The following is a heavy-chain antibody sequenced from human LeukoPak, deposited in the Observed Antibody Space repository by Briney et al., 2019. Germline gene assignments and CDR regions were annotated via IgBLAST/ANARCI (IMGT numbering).Heavy chain of an antibody. D-gene: IGHD3-16*01. CDR1: GSIVNSNY. J-gene: IGHJ4*02. Sequence: GGSLRLSCAASGSIVNSNYMSWVRQAPGKGLEWVSVIYRVGTTYYRDSVKGRFTISRDNSKNTLYLQMNGLRVEDTAIYYCARDFNTAYDWGQGTLVTVSS. V-gene: IGHV3-66*01. CDR2: IYRVGTT. CDR3: ARDFNTAYD.